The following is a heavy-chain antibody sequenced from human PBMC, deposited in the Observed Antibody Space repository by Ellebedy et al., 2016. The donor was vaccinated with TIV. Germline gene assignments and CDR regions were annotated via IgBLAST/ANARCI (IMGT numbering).Heavy chain of an antibody. V-gene: IGHV5-51*01. CDR1: GYNFSNYW. CDR2: VYPGDSDT. D-gene: IGHD5-18*01. Sequence: GESLKISXQVSGYNFSNYWIAWVRQMPGKGLEWMGIVYPGDSDTRYSPSFQGQVTISADKSISTAYLQWSSLKASDTAMYYCARHGYTATYNWFDPWGQGTLVTVSS. CDR3: ARHGYTATYNWFDP. J-gene: IGHJ5*02.